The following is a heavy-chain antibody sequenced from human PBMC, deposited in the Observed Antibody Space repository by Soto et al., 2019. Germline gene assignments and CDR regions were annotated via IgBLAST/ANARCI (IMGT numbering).Heavy chain of an antibody. J-gene: IGHJ6*02. Sequence: EVQLVESGGGLVQPGGSLRLSCAASGFTFSSYWMSWVRQAPGKGLEWVANIKQDGSEKYYVDSVKGRFTISRDNAKNSLYLQMNSLRAEDTAVYYCARDPNIVATMGSIYYYYGMDVWGRGTTVTVSS. CDR1: GFTFSSYW. CDR3: ARDPNIVATMGSIYYYYGMDV. CDR2: IKQDGSEK. V-gene: IGHV3-7*01. D-gene: IGHD5-12*01.